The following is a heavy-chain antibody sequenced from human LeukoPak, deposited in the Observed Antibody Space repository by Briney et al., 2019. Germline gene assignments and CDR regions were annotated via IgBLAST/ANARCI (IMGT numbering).Heavy chain of an antibody. J-gene: IGHJ4*02. V-gene: IGHV3-21*01. CDR2: ISGSSSYI. D-gene: IGHD5-18*01. Sequence: PGGSLRLSCAASGFTFSSYSMNWIRQAPGKGLEWVSSISGSSSYIYYADSVKGRFTISRDNAKNSLYLQMNSLRAEDTAVYYCARWNTAMGPDYWGQGTLVTVSS. CDR1: GFTFSSYS. CDR3: ARWNTAMGPDY.